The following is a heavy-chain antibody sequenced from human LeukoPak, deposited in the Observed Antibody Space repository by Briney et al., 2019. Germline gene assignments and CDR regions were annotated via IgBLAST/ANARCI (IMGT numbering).Heavy chain of an antibody. J-gene: IGHJ4*02. CDR1: GGSISDDS. CDR3: ARAASGDRYSGYAKDRYYFDR. V-gene: IGHV4-59*01. Sequence: PSETLSLTCTVSGGSISDDSWTWIRQPPGKGLDWIGSIFDIGSITYNPSLRSRLTISVETSKNQISLKLSSVTAAGTAVYFCARAASGDRYSGYAKDRYYFDRWGQGTLVTVSS. D-gene: IGHD5-12*01. CDR2: IFDIGSI.